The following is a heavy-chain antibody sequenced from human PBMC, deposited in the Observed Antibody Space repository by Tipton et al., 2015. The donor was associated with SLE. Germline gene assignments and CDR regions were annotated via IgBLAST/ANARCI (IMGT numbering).Heavy chain of an antibody. V-gene: IGHV4-34*01. CDR1: GGSFSGYY. CDR2: IYYSGST. J-gene: IGHJ5*02. CDR3: ARVGSSSWMNWFDP. D-gene: IGHD6-13*01. Sequence: TLSLTCAVYGGSFSGYYWGWIRQPPGKGLEWIGSIYYSGSTYYNPSLKSRVTISVDTSKHQFSLKLSSMTAADTAVYYCARVGSSSWMNWFDPWGQGTLVTVSS.